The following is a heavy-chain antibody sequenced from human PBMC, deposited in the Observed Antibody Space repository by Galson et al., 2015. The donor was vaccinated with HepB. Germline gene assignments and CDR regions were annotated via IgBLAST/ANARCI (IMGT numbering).Heavy chain of an antibody. CDR3: ARDSLRGVTTVRGWFDP. D-gene: IGHD4-17*01. Sequence: SVKVSCKASGYTFTTYAMHWVRQAPGQRLEWMGWINAGNGNTKYSQKFQGRVTITRDTSASTAYMELSSLRSEDTAVYYCARDSLRGVTTVRGWFDPWGQGTLVTVSS. J-gene: IGHJ5*02. V-gene: IGHV1-3*01. CDR2: INAGNGNT. CDR1: GYTFTTYA.